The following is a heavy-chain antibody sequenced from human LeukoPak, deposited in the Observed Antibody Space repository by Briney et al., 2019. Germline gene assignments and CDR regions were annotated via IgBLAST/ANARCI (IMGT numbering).Heavy chain of an antibody. CDR1: VYTFTVYY. V-gene: IGHV1-2*02. CDR2: INPNSGGT. CDR3: ARGPGIAAAGTDY. J-gene: IGHJ4*02. D-gene: IGHD6-13*01. Sequence: ASVKASCKASVYTFTVYYMHWVRQAPGQGLEWMGWINPNSGGTNYAQKFQGRVTMTRDTSISTAYMELSRLRSDDTAVYYCARGPGIAAAGTDYWGQGTLVTVSS.